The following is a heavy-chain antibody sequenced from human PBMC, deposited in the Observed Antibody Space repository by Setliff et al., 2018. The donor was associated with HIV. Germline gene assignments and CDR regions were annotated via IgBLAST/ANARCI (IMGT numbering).Heavy chain of an antibody. Sequence: PGGSLRLSCAASGFTFSTYWMNWVRQAPGKGLDWVGRIISKAGGGTTDYAAPVQGRFSISRDDSKNTLYLQMDSLKTEDTAIYYCTRTPGAWQNYFDYWGQGTPVTVSS. CDR1: GFTFSTYW. J-gene: IGHJ4*02. CDR2: IISKAGGGTT. V-gene: IGHV3-15*01. CDR3: TRTPGAWQNYFDY. D-gene: IGHD2-15*01.